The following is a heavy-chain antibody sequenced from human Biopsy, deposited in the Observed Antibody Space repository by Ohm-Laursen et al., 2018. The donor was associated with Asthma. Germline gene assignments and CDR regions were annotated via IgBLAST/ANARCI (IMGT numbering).Heavy chain of an antibody. D-gene: IGHD3-10*01. V-gene: IGHV1-69*05. CDR1: GDSFSNYA. Sequence: SSVKVSCKASGDSFSNYAISWVRQAPGQGLEWMGGLIPVLGTPDHAQKFQGRVTMTRDTSTSTVYMELSSLRSEDTAVYYCARVSITPGAFDIWGQGTMVTVSS. CDR3: ARVSITPGAFDI. CDR2: LIPVLGTP. J-gene: IGHJ3*02.